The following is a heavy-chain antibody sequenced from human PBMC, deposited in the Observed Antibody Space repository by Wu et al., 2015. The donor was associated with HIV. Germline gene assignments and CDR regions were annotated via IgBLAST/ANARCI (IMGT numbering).Heavy chain of an antibody. CDR1: GYTFTSYY. D-gene: IGHD3-9*01. CDR3: ARPNYFGTENYYYYHYFGMDV. J-gene: IGHJ6*02. V-gene: IGHV1-46*01. CDR2: INPSGGST. Sequence: QVQLVQSGAEVKKPGASVKVSCKASGYTFTSYYIHWVRQAPGQGLEWMGIINPSGGSTTYAQNFQGRVTMTRDTSTSTLYMEVSTLRSEDTAVYYCARPNYFGTENYYYYHYFGMDVVGPRDHGHRLL.